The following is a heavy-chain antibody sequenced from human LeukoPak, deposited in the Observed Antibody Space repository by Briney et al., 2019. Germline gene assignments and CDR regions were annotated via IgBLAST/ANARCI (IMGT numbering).Heavy chain of an antibody. J-gene: IGHJ4*02. V-gene: IGHV3-15*01. CDR1: GFTFSNAW. CDR3: TTDDYGDYSFALGY. Sequence: GGSLRLSCAASGFTFSNAWMSWVRQAPGKGLEWVGRIKSKTDGGKTDYAAPVKGRFTISRDDSKNTLYLQMNSLKTEDTAVYYCTTDDYGDYSFALGYWGQGTLVTVSS. CDR2: IKSKTDGGKT. D-gene: IGHD4-17*01.